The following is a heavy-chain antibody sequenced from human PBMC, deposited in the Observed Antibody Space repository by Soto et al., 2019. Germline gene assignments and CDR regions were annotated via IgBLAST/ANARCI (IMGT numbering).Heavy chain of an antibody. CDR3: ARTALLSRGYDLDY. J-gene: IGHJ4*02. V-gene: IGHV4-59*11. CDR1: GGSISSHS. Sequence: SETLSLTCTVSGGSISSHSWSWLRQPPGKGLEWIGYIYYSGSTDYNPSLKSRVTISVDTSKNQFSLKLSSVTAADTAVYYCARTALLSRGYDLDYWGQGTLVTVSS. D-gene: IGHD5-12*01. CDR2: IYYSGST.